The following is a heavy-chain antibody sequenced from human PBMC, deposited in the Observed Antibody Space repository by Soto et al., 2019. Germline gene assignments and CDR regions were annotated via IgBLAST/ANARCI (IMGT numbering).Heavy chain of an antibody. J-gene: IGHJ6*02. CDR3: AREWLRPSPVYYYYCMDV. Sequence: QVQLVQSGAEVKKPGSSVKVSCKASGGTFSSYAISWVRQAPGQGLEWMGGIIPIFGTANYAQKFQGRVTMTADASTSTADMELSSLRSEDTAVYYCAREWLRPSPVYYYYCMDVWGQGTTVTVSS. V-gene: IGHV1-69*01. CDR1: GGTFSSYA. D-gene: IGHD5-12*01. CDR2: IIPIFGTA.